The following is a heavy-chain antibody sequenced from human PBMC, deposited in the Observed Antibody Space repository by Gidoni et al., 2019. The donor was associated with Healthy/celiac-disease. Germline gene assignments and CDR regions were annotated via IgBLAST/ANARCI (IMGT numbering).Heavy chain of an antibody. CDR3: AKPMVRGKNYYYGMDV. J-gene: IGHJ6*02. CDR1: GFAFSSDA. CDR2: ISGSGGST. Sequence: VQLLGSGGGLVQPRGSLRLSCAASGFAFSSDAMSWVRQAPGKGLEWVSAISGSGGSTYYADSVKGRFTISRDNSKNTLYLQMNSLRAEDTAVYYCAKPMVRGKNYYYGMDVWGQGTTVTVSS. V-gene: IGHV3-23*01. D-gene: IGHD3-10*01.